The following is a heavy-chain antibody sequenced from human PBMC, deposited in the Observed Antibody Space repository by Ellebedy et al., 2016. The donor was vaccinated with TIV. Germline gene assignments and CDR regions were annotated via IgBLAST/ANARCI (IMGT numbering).Heavy chain of an antibody. D-gene: IGHD2-21*02. J-gene: IGHJ4*02. Sequence: GESLKISCAASGFTFSSHWMHWVRQVPGKGLVWVSRINSDGSSTSYADSVKGRFTISRDNAKNTLYLQMNSLRAEDTAVYYCARGGGCGSGDCWAFDYWGQGTLVTVSS. CDR1: GFTFSSHW. CDR2: INSDGSST. CDR3: ARGGGCGSGDCWAFDY. V-gene: IGHV3-74*01.